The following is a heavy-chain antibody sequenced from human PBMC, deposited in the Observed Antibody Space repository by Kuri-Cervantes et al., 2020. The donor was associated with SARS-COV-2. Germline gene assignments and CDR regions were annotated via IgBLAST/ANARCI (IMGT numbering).Heavy chain of an antibody. CDR2: IYYSGST. CDR1: GSSISSSSHY. D-gene: IGHD3-3*01. CDR3: ARQMMSSITIFGVVITRNWFDP. V-gene: IGHV4-39*01. Sequence: ESLRLSCTVSGSSISSSSHYWGWIRQPTGKGLEWIGSIYYSGSTYYNPSLKSRVTISVDTSKNQFSLKLSSVTAADTAVYYCARQMMSSITIFGVVITRNWFDPWGQGTLVTVSS. J-gene: IGHJ5*02.